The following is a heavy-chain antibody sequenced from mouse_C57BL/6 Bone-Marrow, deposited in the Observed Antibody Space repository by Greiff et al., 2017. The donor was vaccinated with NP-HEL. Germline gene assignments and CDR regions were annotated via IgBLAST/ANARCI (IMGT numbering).Heavy chain of an antibody. Sequence: EVQLQQSGPELVKPGASVKISCKASGYTFTDYYMNWVKQSHGKSLEWIGDINPNNGGTSYNQKFKGKATLTVDKSSSTAYMELRSLTSEDSAVYYCARDYGRLSGYFDVWGTGTTVTVSS. CDR1: GYTFTDYY. CDR2: INPNNGGT. V-gene: IGHV1-26*01. J-gene: IGHJ1*03. D-gene: IGHD1-2*01. CDR3: ARDYGRLSGYFDV.